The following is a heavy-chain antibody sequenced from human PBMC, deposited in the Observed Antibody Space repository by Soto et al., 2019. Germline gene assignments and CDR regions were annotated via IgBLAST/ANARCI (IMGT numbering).Heavy chain of an antibody. V-gene: IGHV1-18*01. CDR1: GYTFTSYG. Sequence: QVQLVQSGAEVKKPGASVKVSCKASGYTFTSYGISWVRQAPGQGLEWMGWISAYNGNTNYAQKLQGRVTMTTGTSTSTAYTELRSLRSDDTAVYYCARGSRIAVAGPAGLDFDYWGQGTLVTVSS. CDR2: ISAYNGNT. J-gene: IGHJ4*02. D-gene: IGHD6-19*01. CDR3: ARGSRIAVAGPAGLDFDY.